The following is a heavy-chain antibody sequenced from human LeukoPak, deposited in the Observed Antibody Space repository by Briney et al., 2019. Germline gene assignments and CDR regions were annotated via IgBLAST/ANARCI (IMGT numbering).Heavy chain of an antibody. CDR2: IYTSGST. CDR3: ASFHRSGTDY. D-gene: IGHD3-3*01. J-gene: IGHJ4*02. CDR1: GGSISSGSYY. V-gene: IGHV4-61*02. Sequence: SETLSLTCTVSGGSISSGSYYWSWIRQPAGKGLEWIGRIYTSGSTNYNPSLKSRVTISVDTSKNQFSLKLSSVTAADTAVYYCASFHRSGTDYWGQGTLVTVSS.